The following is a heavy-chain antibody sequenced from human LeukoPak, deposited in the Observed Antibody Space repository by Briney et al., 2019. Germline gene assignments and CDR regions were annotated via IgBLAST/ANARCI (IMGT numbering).Heavy chain of an antibody. D-gene: IGHD2/OR15-2a*01. CDR1: GFAFSVSW. V-gene: IGHV3-74*03. CDR2: IKSDGSGT. J-gene: IGHJ4*02. Sequence: GGSLRLSYAASGFAFSVSWMHWVCQAPGKGLVWVSVIKSDGSGTAYADSVKGRFTISRDNAKNTVYLQMNSLRDEDTAVYYCAKDYFGSLEYWGQGTLVTVSS. CDR3: AKDYFGSLEY.